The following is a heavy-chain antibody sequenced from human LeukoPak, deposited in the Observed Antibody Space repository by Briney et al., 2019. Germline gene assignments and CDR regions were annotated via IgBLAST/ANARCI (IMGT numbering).Heavy chain of an antibody. CDR2: ISGSGGST. CDR3: AKDRAELTGDVSDD. V-gene: IGHV3-23*01. J-gene: IGHJ4*02. Sequence: PGGSLRLSCAASGFTFSSYAMSWVRQAPGKGLEWVSVISGSGGSTDYADSVKGRFTISRDNSKNTLYLQMNSLRAEDTAVYYCAKDRAELTGDVSDDWGQGTLVTVSS. CDR1: GFTFSSYA. D-gene: IGHD2-8*02.